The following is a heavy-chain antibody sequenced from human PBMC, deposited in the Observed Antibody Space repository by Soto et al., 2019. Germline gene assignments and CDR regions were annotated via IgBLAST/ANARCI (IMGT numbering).Heavy chain of an antibody. CDR2: IYHSGST. D-gene: IGHD4-17*01. CDR3: ARVDGDSGGAFDY. CDR1: GVSISSGGYS. Sequence: PXETLSLTFAVSGVSISSGGYSWSWIRQPPGKGLEWIGYIYHSGSTYYNPSLKSRVTISVDRSKNQFSLKLSSVTAADTAVYYCARVDGDSGGAFDYWGQGTLVTVSS. V-gene: IGHV4-30-2*01. J-gene: IGHJ4*02.